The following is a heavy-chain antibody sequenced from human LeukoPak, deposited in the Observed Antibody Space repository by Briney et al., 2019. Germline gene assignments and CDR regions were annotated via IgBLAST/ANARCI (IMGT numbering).Heavy chain of an antibody. CDR2: ISAYSGNT. D-gene: IGHD3-9*01. CDR1: GYTFSSYG. Sequence: GASVEVSCKASGYTFSSYGISWVRQAPGQGLEWRGWISAYSGNTHYAQKFQGRVTMTTDTSTSTAYMELRSLRSDDTAVYYCARGESPDYDILTGYYLIRHAFDIWGQGTMVAVSS. V-gene: IGHV1-18*01. J-gene: IGHJ3*02. CDR3: ARGESPDYDILTGYYLIRHAFDI.